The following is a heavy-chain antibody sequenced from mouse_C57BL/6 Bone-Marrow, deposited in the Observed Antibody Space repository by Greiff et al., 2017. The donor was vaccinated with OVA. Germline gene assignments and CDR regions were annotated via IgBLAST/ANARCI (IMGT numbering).Heavy chain of an antibody. CDR3: ARRGYYGSFDYFDY. D-gene: IGHD1-1*01. J-gene: IGHJ2*01. V-gene: IGHV1-81*01. CDR1: GYTFTSYG. Sequence: VQVVESGAELARPGASVKLSCKASGYTFTSYGISWVKQRTGQGLEWIGEIYTRSGNTYYNEKFKGKATLTADKSSSTAYMELRSLTSEDSAVYFCARRGYYGSFDYFDYWGQGTTLTVSS. CDR2: IYTRSGNT.